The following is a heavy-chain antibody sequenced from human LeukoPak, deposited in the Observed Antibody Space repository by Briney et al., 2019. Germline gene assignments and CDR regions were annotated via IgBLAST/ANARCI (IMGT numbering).Heavy chain of an antibody. CDR1: GYTFTGYY. D-gene: IGHD1-26*01. Sequence: ASVKVSCKASGYTFTGYYLHWVRQAPGQGLEWMGWIYPKTGGTSYAQKFQGRVTMTRDTSISTAYMELIGLRSDDTAVYYCAGPWDQVGFDPWGEGTLVSVSS. J-gene: IGHJ5*02. CDR2: IYPKTGGT. CDR3: AGPWDQVGFDP. V-gene: IGHV1-2*02.